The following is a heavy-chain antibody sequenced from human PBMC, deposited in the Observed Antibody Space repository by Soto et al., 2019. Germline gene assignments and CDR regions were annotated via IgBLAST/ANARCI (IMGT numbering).Heavy chain of an antibody. CDR1: GYTFTGYY. CDR3: ARGAAALHYYYYGMDV. Sequence: QVQLVQSGAEVKKPGASVKVSCKASGYTFTGYYMHWVRQAPGQVLEWMGWINPNSGGTNYAQKFQGRVTMTRDTSISTAYMELSRLRSDDTAVYYCARGAAALHYYYYGMDVWGQGPTVTVSS. V-gene: IGHV1-2*02. CDR2: INPNSGGT. D-gene: IGHD6-13*01. J-gene: IGHJ6*02.